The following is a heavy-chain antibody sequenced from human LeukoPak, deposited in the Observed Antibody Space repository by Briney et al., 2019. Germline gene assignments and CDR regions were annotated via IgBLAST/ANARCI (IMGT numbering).Heavy chain of an antibody. CDR1: GYTFTSYY. J-gene: IGHJ1*01. D-gene: IGHD6-6*01. CDR3: ARDVFSSSSGYFQH. Sequence: ASVKVSCKASGYTFTSYYMHWVRQAPGQGFEWMGWINPIHGGTNYAQKFQGRVTMTRDTSISTAYMELSGLTSDDTAVYYCARDVFSSSSGYFQHWGQGTLVTVSS. V-gene: IGHV1-2*02. CDR2: INPIHGGT.